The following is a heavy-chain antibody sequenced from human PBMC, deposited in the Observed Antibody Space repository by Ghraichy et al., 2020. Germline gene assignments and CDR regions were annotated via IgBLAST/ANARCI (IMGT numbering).Heavy chain of an antibody. Sequence: SGPTLVKPTQTLTLTCTFSGFSLSTSGVGVGWIRQPPGKALEWLALIYWDDDKRYSPSLKSRLTITKDTSKNQVVLTMTNMDPVDTATYYCAHVSFEYSSSSGRRYYFDYWGQGTLVTVSS. J-gene: IGHJ4*02. CDR2: IYWDDDK. V-gene: IGHV2-5*02. CDR3: AHVSFEYSSSSGRRYYFDY. D-gene: IGHD6-6*01. CDR1: GFSLSTSGVG.